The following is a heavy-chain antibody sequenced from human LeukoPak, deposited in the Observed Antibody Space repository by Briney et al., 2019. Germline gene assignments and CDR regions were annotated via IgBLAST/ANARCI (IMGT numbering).Heavy chain of an antibody. CDR1: GYTFTSYD. D-gene: IGHD3-10*01. V-gene: IGHV1-8*01. CDR3: ARAWYYYGSGSYLLYYYYGMDV. Sequence: ASVKVSCKASGYTFTSYDINWVRQATGQGLEWMGWMNPNSGNTGYAQKFQGRVTMTRNTSISTAYMELSSLRSEDTAVYYCARAWYYYGSGSYLLYYYYGMDVWGQGTTVTVSS. J-gene: IGHJ6*02. CDR2: MNPNSGNT.